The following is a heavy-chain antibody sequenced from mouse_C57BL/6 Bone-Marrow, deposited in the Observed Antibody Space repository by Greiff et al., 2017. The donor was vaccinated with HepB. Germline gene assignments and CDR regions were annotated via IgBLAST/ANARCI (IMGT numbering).Heavy chain of an antibody. J-gene: IGHJ2*01. V-gene: IGHV5-6-3*01. CDR3: ARDDY. Sequence: EVQGVESGGGLVQPGGSLKLSCAASGFTFSSYGMSWVRQTPDKRLELVATINSNGGSTYYPDRVKGRFPISRDNAKNTLYLQMSSLKSEDTAMYYCARDDYWGQGTTLTVSS. CDR1: GFTFSSYG. CDR2: INSNGGST.